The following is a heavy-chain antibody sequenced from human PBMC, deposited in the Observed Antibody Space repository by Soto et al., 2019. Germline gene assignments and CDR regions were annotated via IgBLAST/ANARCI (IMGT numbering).Heavy chain of an antibody. CDR2: ISGSGDST. V-gene: IGHV3-23*01. Sequence: EVQLLESGGGLVQPGGSLRLSCAASGFMFSRYGLSWVRQAPGKGLEWVSTISGSGDSTYYADSAKGRFTISRDSSKNTLDLQMNSLRAEDTAVYYCTKAGSTSWYYYMDVWGKGTTVSVSS. D-gene: IGHD2-2*01. J-gene: IGHJ6*03. CDR1: GFMFSRYG. CDR3: TKAGSTSWYYYMDV.